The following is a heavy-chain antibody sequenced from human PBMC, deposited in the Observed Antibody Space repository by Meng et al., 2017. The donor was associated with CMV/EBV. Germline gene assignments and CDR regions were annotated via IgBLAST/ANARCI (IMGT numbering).Heavy chain of an antibody. Sequence: KISCAASGGTFSSYTISWVRQAPGQGLEWMGRIIPILGIANYAQKFQGRVTITADKSTSTAYMELSSLRSEDTAVYYCASGGSYPRVGWYFDLWGRGTLVTVSS. V-gene: IGHV1-69*02. CDR2: IIPILGIA. J-gene: IGHJ2*01. D-gene: IGHD1-26*01. CDR3: ASGGSYPRVGWYFDL. CDR1: GGTFSSYT.